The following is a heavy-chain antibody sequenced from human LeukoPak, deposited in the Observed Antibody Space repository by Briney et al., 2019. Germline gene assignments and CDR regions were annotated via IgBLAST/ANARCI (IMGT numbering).Heavy chain of an antibody. CDR1: GFTVSSNY. D-gene: IGHD3-10*01. CDR3: ARGTVTMVDY. Sequence: RPGGSLRLSCAASGFTVSSNYMSWVRQAPGRGLEWVSVIYSGGSRYYADSVKGRFTISRDNSKNTLFLQMNSLRAGDTAVYYCARGTVTMVDYWGQGTLVTVSS. V-gene: IGHV3-66*01. CDR2: IYSGGSR. J-gene: IGHJ4*02.